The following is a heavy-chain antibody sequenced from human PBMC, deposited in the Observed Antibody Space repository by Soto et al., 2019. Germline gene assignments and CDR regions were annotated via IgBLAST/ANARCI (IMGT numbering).Heavy chain of an antibody. CDR1: GYTFTSYD. V-gene: IGHV1-8*01. D-gene: IGHD2-8*01. J-gene: IGHJ4*02. CDR2: MSPNSGNT. CDR3: ARAHCTNGVCFGFDY. Sequence: ASVKVSCKASGYTFTSYDINWVRQATGQGLEWMGWMSPNSGNTGYAQKFQGRVTMTRNTSISTAYMELSSLRSEDTAVYYCARAHCTNGVCFGFDYWGQGTLVTISS.